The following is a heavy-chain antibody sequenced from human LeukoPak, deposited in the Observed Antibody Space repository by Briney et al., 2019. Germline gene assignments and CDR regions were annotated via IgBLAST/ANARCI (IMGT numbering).Heavy chain of an antibody. CDR2: ISSSSSYI. V-gene: IGHV3-21*01. D-gene: IGHD3-10*01. CDR3: ARVPTYYYGSGSYSPDDY. Sequence: PGGSLRLSCAASGFTFSSYSMNWVRQAPGKGLEWVSSISSSSSYIYYADSVKGRFTISRDNAKNSLYLQMNGLRAEDTAVYYCARVPTYYYGSGSYSPDDYWGQGTLVTVSS. CDR1: GFTFSSYS. J-gene: IGHJ4*02.